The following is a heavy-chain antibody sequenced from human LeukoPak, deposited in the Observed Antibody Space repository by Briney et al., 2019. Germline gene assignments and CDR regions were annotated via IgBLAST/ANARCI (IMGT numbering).Heavy chain of an antibody. V-gene: IGHV3-21*06. J-gene: IGHJ4*02. CDR3: VRDVGAVRGEVYFDY. D-gene: IGHD3-10*01. Sequence: GGSLRLSCAASGFTFSTFAMHWVRLSPGKGLEWVSSITGSGPYMLYADSVKHGFTIPRDNTKNLLYLEMNSLRAEDTAMYFCVRDVGAVRGEVYFDYWGQGTLVTVSS. CDR1: GFTFSTFA. CDR2: ITGSGPYM.